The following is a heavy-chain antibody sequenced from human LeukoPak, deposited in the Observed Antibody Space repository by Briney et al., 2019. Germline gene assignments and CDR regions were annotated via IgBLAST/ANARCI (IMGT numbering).Heavy chain of an antibody. Sequence: GGSLRLSCVGSGFTFGSYWTSWVRQAPGKGLEWVANINQDGSENYYVDSVKGRFTISRDNAKRSLNLQMYSLRAEDTAVYYCARDYGDYSSLYFDYWGQGTLVTVSS. CDR3: ARDYGDYSSLYFDY. D-gene: IGHD4-17*01. V-gene: IGHV3-7*01. CDR1: GFTFGSYW. CDR2: INQDGSEN. J-gene: IGHJ4*02.